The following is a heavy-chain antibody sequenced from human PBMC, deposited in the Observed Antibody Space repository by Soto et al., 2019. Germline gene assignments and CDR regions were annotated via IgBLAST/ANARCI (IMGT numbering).Heavy chain of an antibody. CDR1: GGSISSGGYY. CDR2: IYYSGST. J-gene: IGHJ4*02. CDR3: ARGSMYSSSWYGPGYFDY. D-gene: IGHD6-13*01. Sequence: QVQLQESGPGLVKPSQTLSLTCTVSGGSISSGGYYWSWIRQHPGKGLEWIGYIYYSGSTYYNPSLKSRVTISVDTSKNQVSLKLSSVTAADTAVYYCARGSMYSSSWYGPGYFDYWGQGTLVTVSS. V-gene: IGHV4-31*03.